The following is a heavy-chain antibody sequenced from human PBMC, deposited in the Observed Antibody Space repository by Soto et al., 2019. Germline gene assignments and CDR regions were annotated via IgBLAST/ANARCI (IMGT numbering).Heavy chain of an antibody. D-gene: IGHD3-16*01. V-gene: IGHV3-7*03. CDR2: IKQDGRET. Sequence: EVQLVESGGGLVQPGGSLRLSCAAPGFTFSSYWMSWVRQAPGKALECVANIKQDGRETYYVDSVKGRFTISRDNANNALYLQMDSLGAEDTAVYYCARGTSHYNYVHVWYWGQGTHVIVSS. CDR3: ARGTSHYNYVHVWY. CDR1: GFTFSSYW. J-gene: IGHJ4*02.